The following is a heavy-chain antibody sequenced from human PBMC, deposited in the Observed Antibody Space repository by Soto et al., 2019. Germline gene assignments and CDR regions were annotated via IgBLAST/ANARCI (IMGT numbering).Heavy chain of an antibody. V-gene: IGHV1-18*01. J-gene: IGHJ4*02. CDR2: ISAYNGNT. D-gene: IGHD6-19*01. Sequence: ASVKVSCKASGYTFTSYGISWVRQAPGQGLEWMGWISAYNGNTNYAQKLQGRVTMTTDTSTSTAYMELRSLSSDDTAVYYCAKGVTAATSGWLSHFDTWGQGTVVTVAS. CDR3: AKGVTAATSGWLSHFDT. CDR1: GYTFTSYG.